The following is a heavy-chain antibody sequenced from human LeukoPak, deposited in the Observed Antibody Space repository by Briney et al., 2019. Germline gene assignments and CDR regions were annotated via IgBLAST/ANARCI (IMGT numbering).Heavy chain of an antibody. CDR2: ISYDGSNK. D-gene: IGHD3-3*01. CDR3: AKDMSSGSGGFLALDY. Sequence: GGSLRLSCAASGFTFSSYGMHWVRQAPGKGLEWVAVISYDGSNKYYADSVKGRFTISRDNSKHTLYLQMNSLRAEDTAVYYCAKDMSSGSGGFLALDYWGQGTLVTVSS. J-gene: IGHJ4*02. V-gene: IGHV3-30*18. CDR1: GFTFSSYG.